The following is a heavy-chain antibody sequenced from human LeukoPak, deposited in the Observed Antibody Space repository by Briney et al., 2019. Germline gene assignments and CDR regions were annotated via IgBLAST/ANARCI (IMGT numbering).Heavy chain of an antibody. CDR2: INPNSGGT. J-gene: IGHJ4*02. CDR3: ARVDPPYRYGYFDY. V-gene: IGHV1-2*02. Sequence: ASVKVSCKASGYTFTGYYMHWVRQAPGQGLEWMGWINPNSGGTNYAQKLQGRVTMTTDTSTSTAYMELRSLRSDDTAVYYCARVDPPYRYGYFDYWGQGTLVTVSS. D-gene: IGHD5-18*01. CDR1: GYTFTGYY.